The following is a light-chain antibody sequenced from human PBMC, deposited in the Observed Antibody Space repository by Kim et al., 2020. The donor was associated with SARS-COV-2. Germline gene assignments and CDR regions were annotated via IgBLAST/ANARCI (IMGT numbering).Light chain of an antibody. CDR3: QAWDSSNWV. J-gene: IGLJ3*02. CDR2: QDS. V-gene: IGLV3-1*01. Sequence: VSPGQTASITCSGDKLGDKYACWYQQKPGQSPVLVIYQDSKRPSGIPERFSGSNSGNTATLTISGTQAMDEADYYCQAWDSSNWVFGGGTKLTVL. CDR1: KLGDKY.